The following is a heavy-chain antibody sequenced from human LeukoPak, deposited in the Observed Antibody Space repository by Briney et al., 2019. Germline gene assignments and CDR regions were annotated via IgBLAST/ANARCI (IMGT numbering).Heavy chain of an antibody. CDR2: ISVSGGST. D-gene: IGHD3-22*01. V-gene: IGHV3-23*01. Sequence: GGSLRLSCAASGFTFSSYAMSWVRQAPGKGLEWVSAISVSGGSTYYADSVKGRFTISRDNSKNTLYLQMNSLRAEDTAVYYCAKEGYYYDSSGYSLTIDYWGQGTLVTVSS. J-gene: IGHJ4*02. CDR3: AKEGYYYDSSGYSLTIDY. CDR1: GFTFSSYA.